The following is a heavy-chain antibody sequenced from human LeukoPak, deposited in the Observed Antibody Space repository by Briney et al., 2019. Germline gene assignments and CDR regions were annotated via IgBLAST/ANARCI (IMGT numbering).Heavy chain of an antibody. CDR2: IIPIFGTA. Sequence: ASVKVSCKASGGTFSSYAISWVRQAPGQGLEWMGGIIPIFGTANYAQKFQGRVTITTDESTSTAYMELSSLRSEDTAVYYCARGTTQGYYCYMDVWGKGTTVTVSS. CDR3: ARGTTQGYYCYMDV. D-gene: IGHD1-7*01. CDR1: GGTFSSYA. V-gene: IGHV1-69*05. J-gene: IGHJ6*03.